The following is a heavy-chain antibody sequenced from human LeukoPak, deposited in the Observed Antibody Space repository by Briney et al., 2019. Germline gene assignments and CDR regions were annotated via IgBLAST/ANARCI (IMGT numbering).Heavy chain of an antibody. J-gene: IGHJ4*02. CDR1: GFTFSNYV. V-gene: IGHV3-23*01. CDR3: AKAPYFDAGTVNFDY. D-gene: IGHD4-11*01. CDR2: ISGSGGST. Sequence: GGSLRLSCAASGFTFSNYVMSWVRQAPGKGLEWVSAISGSGGSTYYADSVKGRFTISRDNSKNTLYLQMNSLRAEDTAVYYCAKAPYFDAGTVNFDYWGQGTLVTVSS.